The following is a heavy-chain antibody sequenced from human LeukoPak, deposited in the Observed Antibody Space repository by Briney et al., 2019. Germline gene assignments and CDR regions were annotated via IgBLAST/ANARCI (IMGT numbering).Heavy chain of an antibody. Sequence: SETLSLTCTVSGGSISSYYWSWIRQPPGKGLEWIGYIYYSGSTNYNPSLKSRVTISVDTSKNQFSLKLSSVTAADTAVYYCARDGGGTYYDFWSGYPAQPFDPGGQGTLVTVSS. CDR1: GGSISSYY. D-gene: IGHD3-3*01. V-gene: IGHV4-59*01. J-gene: IGHJ5*02. CDR2: IYYSGST. CDR3: ARDGGGTYYDFWSGYPAQPFDP.